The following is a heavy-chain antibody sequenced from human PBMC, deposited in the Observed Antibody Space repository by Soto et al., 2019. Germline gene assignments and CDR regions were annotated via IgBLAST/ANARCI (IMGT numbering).Heavy chain of an antibody. CDR3: ASLASRWVLMGQTNGLIDY. Sequence: SETLSLTCTVSGGSISSSSYYWGWIRQPPGKGLEWIGSIYYSGSTYYNPSLKSRVTISVDTSKNQFSLKLSSVTAADTAVYYCASLASRWVLMGQTNGLIDYWGQGTLVTVSS. CDR2: IYYSGST. J-gene: IGHJ4*02. CDR1: GGSISSSSYY. V-gene: IGHV4-39*01. D-gene: IGHD2-8*01.